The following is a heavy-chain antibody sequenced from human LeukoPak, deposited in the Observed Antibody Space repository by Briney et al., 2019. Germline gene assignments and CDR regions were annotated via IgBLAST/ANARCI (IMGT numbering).Heavy chain of an antibody. CDR3: LKGGWATIGPPKD. V-gene: IGHV3-64D*08. CDR2: INDDGSPT. D-gene: IGHD5-24*01. CDR1: GFTFRSHA. Sequence: PGGSLRLSCSAAGFTFRSHAMHWVRQAPGKGLEYVSTINDDGSPTYYADSVKGRFTISRDNSKNTVYLQMNNLRPDDSAVYHCLKGGWATIGPPKDWGQGTQVSVSS. J-gene: IGHJ4*02.